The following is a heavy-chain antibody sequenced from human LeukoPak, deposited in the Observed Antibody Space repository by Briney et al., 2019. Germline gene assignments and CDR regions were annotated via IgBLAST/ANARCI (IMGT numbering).Heavy chain of an antibody. CDR1: GGSISSYY. J-gene: IGHJ3*02. Sequence: SETLSLTCTVSGGSISSYYWSWIRLPPGRGLEWIGYLSKSGNTNYSPSLRSRVTIFGDTSKNQFFLKLSSVTAADTAVYYCARARYVNSFYAFDIWGQGTLVTVSS. D-gene: IGHD3-9*01. CDR3: ARARYVNSFYAFDI. CDR2: LSKSGNT. V-gene: IGHV4-59*01.